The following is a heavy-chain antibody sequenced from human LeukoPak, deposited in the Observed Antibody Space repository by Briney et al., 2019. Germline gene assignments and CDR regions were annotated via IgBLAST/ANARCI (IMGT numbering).Heavy chain of an antibody. CDR2: INSDGSRT. CDR3: ARVITGSTYGQFDY. V-gene: IGHV3-74*01. D-gene: IGHD5-18*01. Sequence: GGSLRLSCTASGFTFSDYWMHWVRQAPGKGLVWVSRINSDGSRTNYADCVKGRFTISRDNAKNTVFLQMNSLRAEDAAVYYCARVITGSTYGQFDYWGQGTLVTVSS. CDR1: GFTFSDYW. J-gene: IGHJ4*02.